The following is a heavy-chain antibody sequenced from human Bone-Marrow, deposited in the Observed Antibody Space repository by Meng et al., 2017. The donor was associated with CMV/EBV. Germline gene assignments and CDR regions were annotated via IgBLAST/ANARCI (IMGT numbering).Heavy chain of an antibody. Sequence: ASVKVSCKASGYNFFNYDINWLRHTTGQGHEYMGWINPKSGNTDYARKFQGRITFTRNTSTNTAFMEVNSLRSEDTAFYYCARSGSGWYGGGMDYWGQGTLVTVSS. D-gene: IGHD6-19*01. CDR3: ARSGSGWYGGGMDY. CDR1: GYNFFNYD. CDR2: INPKSGNT. J-gene: IGHJ4*02. V-gene: IGHV1-8*03.